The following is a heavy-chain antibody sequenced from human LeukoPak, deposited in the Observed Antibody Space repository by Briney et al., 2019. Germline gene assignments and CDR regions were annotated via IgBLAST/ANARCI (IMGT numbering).Heavy chain of an antibody. D-gene: IGHD4-11*01. CDR1: GFGFSNYW. Sequence: QSGGSLRLSCAASGFGFSNYWMSWVRQAPGKGLELVANMNGDGSEKNYVDSVKGRFTISRDNAQDSLYLQMNSLRAEDTAVYYCARDRGYSNFDYWGQGTLLTVSS. CDR2: MNGDGSEK. CDR3: ARDRGYSNFDY. J-gene: IGHJ4*02. V-gene: IGHV3-7*01.